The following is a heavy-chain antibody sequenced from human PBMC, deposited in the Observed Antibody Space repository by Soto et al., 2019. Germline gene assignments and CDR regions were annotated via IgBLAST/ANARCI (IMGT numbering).Heavy chain of an antibody. Sequence: QVQLVESGGGLVKPGGSLRLSCAASGFTFSDYYMSWIRQAPGKGLEWVSYISSSSSYTNYADSVKGRFTISRDNAKNSLYLQMNSLRAEDTAVYYCARGVAVAGPRDNWFDPWGQGTLVTVSS. V-gene: IGHV3-11*06. J-gene: IGHJ5*02. D-gene: IGHD6-19*01. CDR1: GFTFSDYY. CDR3: ARGVAVAGPRDNWFDP. CDR2: ISSSSSYT.